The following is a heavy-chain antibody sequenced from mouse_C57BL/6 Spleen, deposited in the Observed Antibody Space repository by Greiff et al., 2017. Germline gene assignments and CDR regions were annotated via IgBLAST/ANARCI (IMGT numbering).Heavy chain of an antibody. J-gene: IGHJ4*01. CDR1: GYTFTSYW. D-gene: IGHD2-4*01. V-gene: IGHV1-50*01. CDR2: IDPSDSYT. CDR3: ARFDYPYAMDY. Sequence: QVQLQQPGAELVKPGASVKLSCKASGYTFTSYWMQWVKQRPGQGLEWIGEIDPSDSYTNYNQKFKGKATLTVDTSSSTAYMQLSSLTSEDSAVYYCARFDYPYAMDYWGQGTSVTVSS.